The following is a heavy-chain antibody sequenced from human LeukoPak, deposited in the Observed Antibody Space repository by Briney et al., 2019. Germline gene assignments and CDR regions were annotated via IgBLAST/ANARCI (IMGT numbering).Heavy chain of an antibody. CDR2: IYTSGST. Sequence: SETLSLTCTVSGGSISSGSYYWSWIRQPAGKGLEWIGRIYTSGSTNYNPSLKSRVTISVDTSKNQFSLKLSSVTAADTAVYYCARGATIFGVVIISYYMDVWGKGTTVTVSS. CDR3: ARGATIFGVVIISYYMDV. V-gene: IGHV4-61*02. D-gene: IGHD3-3*01. CDR1: GGSISSGSYY. J-gene: IGHJ6*03.